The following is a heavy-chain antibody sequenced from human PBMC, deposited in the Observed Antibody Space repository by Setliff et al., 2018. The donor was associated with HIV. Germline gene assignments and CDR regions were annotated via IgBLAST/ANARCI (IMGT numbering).Heavy chain of an antibody. CDR2: LHLSGDT. Sequence: SLTCTVSGDSIHSGTYYWSWIRQPAGKGLEWIGRLHLSGDTNYNPSLKSRVTMSIDTSKNQFSLKLSSVTAADTAVYYCARDNSYYYGSGSHYWYGMDVWGQGTTVTVSS. J-gene: IGHJ6*01. CDR1: GDSIHSGTYY. D-gene: IGHD3-10*01. CDR3: ARDNSYYYGSGSHYWYGMDV. V-gene: IGHV4-61*02.